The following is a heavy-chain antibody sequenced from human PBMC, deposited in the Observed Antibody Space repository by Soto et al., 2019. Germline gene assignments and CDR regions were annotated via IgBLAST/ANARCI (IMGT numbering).Heavy chain of an antibody. V-gene: IGHV3-23*01. D-gene: IGHD3-3*01. CDR2: ISGSGVST. CDR1: GFTFSSYA. J-gene: IGHJ3*02. Sequence: GGSLRLSCAASGFTFSSYAMSWVRQAPGKGLEWVSAISGSGVSTYYADSVKGRFTISRDNSKNTLYLQMNSLRAEDTAVYYCAKDPLSITIFGVVVNDAFDIWGQGTMVTVSS. CDR3: AKDPLSITIFGVVVNDAFDI.